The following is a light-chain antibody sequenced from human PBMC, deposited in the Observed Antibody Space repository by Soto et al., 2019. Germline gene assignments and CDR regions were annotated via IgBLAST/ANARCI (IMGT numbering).Light chain of an antibody. CDR3: QQLDSYPIT. J-gene: IGKJ5*01. Sequence: EIVMTQSPATLSVSPGERATLSCRASQSVSSNLAWYQQKPGQPPRLLIYGASTRAIGIPARFIGSGSGTDFTLTISSLQSEDFAVYYCQQLDSYPITFGQGTRLQIK. V-gene: IGKV3-15*01. CDR2: GAS. CDR1: QSVSSN.